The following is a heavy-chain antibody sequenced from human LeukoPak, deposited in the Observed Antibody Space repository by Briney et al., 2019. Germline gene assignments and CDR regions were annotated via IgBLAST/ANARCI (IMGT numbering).Heavy chain of an antibody. CDR2: IYYSGTT. CDR1: GGSISSYY. V-gene: IGHV4-59*01. D-gene: IGHD6-19*01. J-gene: IGHJ4*02. CDR3: ARGGGGEYSSGWYDY. Sequence: KPSETLSLTCTVSGGSISSYYWSWIRQPPGKGLEWTGYIYYSGTTNYNPSLKSRVTISVATSKNQFSLNLSSVTAADTAVYYCARGGGGEYSSGWYDYWGQRTLVTVSS.